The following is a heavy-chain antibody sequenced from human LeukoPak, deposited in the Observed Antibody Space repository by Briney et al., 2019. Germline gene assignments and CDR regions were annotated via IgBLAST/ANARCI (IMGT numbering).Heavy chain of an antibody. CDR1: GDSVSSNSAA. V-gene: IGHV6-1*01. J-gene: IGHJ4*02. D-gene: IGHD3-10*01. CDR3: ARAKYYGSGSYYGILYYFDY. CDR2: TYYRSKWYN. Sequence: SQTLSLTCAISGDSVSSNSAAWNWIRQSPSRGLEWLGRTYYRSKWYNDYAVSVKSRITINPDTSKNQFSLQLNSVTPEDTAVYYCARAKYYGSGSYYGILYYFDYWGQGTLVTVSS.